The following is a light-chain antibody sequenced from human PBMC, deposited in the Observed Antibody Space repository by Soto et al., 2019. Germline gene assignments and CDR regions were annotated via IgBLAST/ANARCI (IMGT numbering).Light chain of an antibody. V-gene: IGLV2-14*01. CDR3: SSYTSSSTLHYV. Sequence: QSALTQPASVSGSPGQSITISCTGTSSDVGGYDYVSWYQQHPGKAPKVMIYDVSNRPSGVSNRFSGSKSGNTASLTISGLQAEDEGDYYCSSYTSSSTLHYVFGTGTKLTVL. CDR2: DVS. J-gene: IGLJ1*01. CDR1: SSDVGGYDY.